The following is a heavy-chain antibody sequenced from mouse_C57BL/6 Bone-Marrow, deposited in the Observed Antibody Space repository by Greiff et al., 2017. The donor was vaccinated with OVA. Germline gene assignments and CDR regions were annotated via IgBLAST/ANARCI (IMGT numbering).Heavy chain of an antibody. CDR2: INPNNGGT. Sequence: VQLQQSGPELVKPGASVKMSCKASGYTFTDYNMYWVKQSHGKSLEWIGYINPNNGGTSYNQKFKGKATLTVNKSSSTAYMELRSLTSEDSAVYYCALITTVVAPRWYFDVWGTGTTVTVSS. J-gene: IGHJ1*03. V-gene: IGHV1-22*01. D-gene: IGHD1-1*01. CDR1: GYTFTDYN. CDR3: ALITTVVAPRWYFDV.